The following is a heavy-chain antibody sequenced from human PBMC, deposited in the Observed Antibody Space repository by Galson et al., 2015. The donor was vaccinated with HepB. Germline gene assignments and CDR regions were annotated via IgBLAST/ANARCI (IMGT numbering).Heavy chain of an antibody. D-gene: IGHD1/OR15-1a*01. CDR1: GYSLSTSGVG. CDR3: AHRKNNHDHWNFDL. Sequence: PALVKPTQTLTLTCTFSGYSLSTSGVGVGWIRQPPGKALEWLAVIHWNDEKNYNPSLKSRLSITKDTSKNQVVLTMTNMDPVDTATYFCAHRKNNHDHWNFDLWGRGPLVTVSS. CDR2: IHWNDEK. V-gene: IGHV2-5*01. J-gene: IGHJ2*01.